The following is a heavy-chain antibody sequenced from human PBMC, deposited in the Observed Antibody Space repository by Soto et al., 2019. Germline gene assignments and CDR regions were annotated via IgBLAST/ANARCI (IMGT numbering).Heavy chain of an antibody. Sequence: GASVKVSCKASGYTFTSYGISWVRQAPGQGLEWMGWISAYNGNTNYAQKLQGRVTMTTDTSTSTAYMELRSLRSDDTAVYYCARDSGSRYSYGYYFDYWGQGTLVTVSS. CDR2: ISAYNGNT. CDR1: GYTFTSYG. J-gene: IGHJ4*02. CDR3: ARDSGSRYSYGYYFDY. V-gene: IGHV1-18*01. D-gene: IGHD5-18*01.